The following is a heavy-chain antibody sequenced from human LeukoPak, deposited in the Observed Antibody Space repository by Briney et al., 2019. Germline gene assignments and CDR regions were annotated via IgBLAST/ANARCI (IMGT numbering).Heavy chain of an antibody. J-gene: IGHJ4*02. D-gene: IGHD2-2*01. CDR3: ARAAEEEEYQLLCLDY. Sequence: ASVKVSCKASGYTFTNYGVSWVRQAPGQGLEWMGWISAYNGNTNYAQKLQGRVTMTTDPSTSTAYMELRTLRSDGTAVYYCARAAEEEEYQLLCLDYWGQGTLVTVSS. CDR1: GYTFTNYG. CDR2: ISAYNGNT. V-gene: IGHV1-18*01.